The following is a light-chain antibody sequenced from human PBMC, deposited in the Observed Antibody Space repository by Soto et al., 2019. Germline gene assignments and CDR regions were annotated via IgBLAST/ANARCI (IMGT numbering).Light chain of an antibody. CDR2: AAS. J-gene: IGKJ5*01. V-gene: IGKV1-12*01. CDR1: QGISSW. Sequence: DIQMTQSPSSVSASVGDRITITCRASQGISSWLAWCQQKPGKAPKLLIYAASSLQSGVPSKFSGSGFGTDFTLTISSLQTEDVATYYCQQNYSPPPITFGQGTRLEIK. CDR3: QQNYSPPPIT.